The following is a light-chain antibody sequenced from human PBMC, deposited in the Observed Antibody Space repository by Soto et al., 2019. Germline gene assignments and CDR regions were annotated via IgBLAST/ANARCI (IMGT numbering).Light chain of an antibody. Sequence: DIQMTQSPSSLSASVGDRVTMTCRASQDINNYLAWYQQEPGKVPKLLISAASTLQSGVPSRFSGSGSGTDFTLTISSLQPEDVATYYCQKYNSAPLTFGGGTKVEI. CDR2: AAS. CDR3: QKYNSAPLT. CDR1: QDINNY. V-gene: IGKV1-27*01. J-gene: IGKJ4*01.